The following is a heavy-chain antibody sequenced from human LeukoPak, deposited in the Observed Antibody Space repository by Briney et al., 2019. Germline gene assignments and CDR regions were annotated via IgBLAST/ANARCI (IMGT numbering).Heavy chain of an antibody. D-gene: IGHD3-10*01. J-gene: IGHJ4*02. CDR2: IIPIFGTA. CDR3: ARDARGLFDY. Sequence: SVKVSCKDSGGTFSSYAISWLRQAPGQGLEWMGGIIPIFGTANYAQKFQGRVTITTDESTSTAYMELSSLRSEDTAVYYCARDARGLFDYWGQGTLVTVSS. CDR1: GGTFSSYA. V-gene: IGHV1-69*05.